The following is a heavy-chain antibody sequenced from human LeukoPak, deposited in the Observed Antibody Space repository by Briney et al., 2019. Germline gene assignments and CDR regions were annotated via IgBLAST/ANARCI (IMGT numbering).Heavy chain of an antibody. CDR2: IYYSGST. Sequence: SETLSLTCTVAGGSINNYYWSWIRQPPGKGLEYIGNIYYSGSTNYNPSLKSRVTISVDTSKNQFSLKLNSVTAADPAVYYCAKELEYCSSTSCYPYYYYYGMDVWGQGTTVTVSS. V-gene: IGHV4-59*12. J-gene: IGHJ6*02. D-gene: IGHD2-2*01. CDR1: GGSINNYY. CDR3: AKELEYCSSTSCYPYYYYYGMDV.